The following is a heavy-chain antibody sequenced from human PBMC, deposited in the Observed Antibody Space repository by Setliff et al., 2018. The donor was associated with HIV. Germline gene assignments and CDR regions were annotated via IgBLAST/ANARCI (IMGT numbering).Heavy chain of an antibody. D-gene: IGHD2-8*01. V-gene: IGHV4-34*01. Sequence: SETLSLTCAVYGESFSGYYWSWIRQPAGKGLEWLGEINHSGRAKYNPSLKSRASISADTSRNQFSLRLTSVTAADTAVYYCARGAPYCNHGICHLFDYWGHGNLVTSPQ. CDR2: INHSGRA. J-gene: IGHJ4*01. CDR3: ARGAPYCNHGICHLFDY. CDR1: GESFSGYY.